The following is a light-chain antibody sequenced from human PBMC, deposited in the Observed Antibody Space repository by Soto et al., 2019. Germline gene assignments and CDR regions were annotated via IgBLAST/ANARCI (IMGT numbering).Light chain of an antibody. CDR2: APS. V-gene: IGKV3-20*01. CDR1: QGVSRSY. Sequence: EIVLTQSPGTLSLSPGERASLFCRASQGVSRSYFAWYQQKPGQAPRLLIYAPSSRPTAVPDRFSGSGSGIDVTITISRLEPEDFALYYCQQYGSSPPFAFGGGTKIEIK. CDR3: QQYGSSPPFA. J-gene: IGKJ4*01.